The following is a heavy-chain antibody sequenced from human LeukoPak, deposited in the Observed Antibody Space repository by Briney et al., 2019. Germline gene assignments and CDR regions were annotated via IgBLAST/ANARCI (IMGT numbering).Heavy chain of an antibody. CDR3: AREATDTAMVMY. J-gene: IGHJ4*02. V-gene: IGHV1-69*13. Sequence: SVKVSCKASGGTFSSCAISWVRQAPGQGLEWMGGIIPIFGTANYAQKFQGRVTITADESTSTAYMELSSLRSEDTAVYYCAREATDTAMVMYWGQGTLVTVSS. CDR2: IIPIFGTA. CDR1: GGTFSSCA. D-gene: IGHD5-18*01.